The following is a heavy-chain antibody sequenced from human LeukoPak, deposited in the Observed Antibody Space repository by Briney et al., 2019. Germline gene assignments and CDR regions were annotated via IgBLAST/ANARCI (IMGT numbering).Heavy chain of an antibody. J-gene: IGHJ6*02. CDR2: ISYDGGAI. V-gene: IGHV3-30*18. CDR3: AKDNRLPFSYYGMDV. Sequence: PGGSLRLSCAASGFTFSNYGIHWVRQAPGKGLEWVAVISYDGGAIYYIDSVKGRFTISRDNSKSTLSLQMNSLRAEDTAVYYWAKDNRLPFSYYGMDVWGQGTTVTVSS. D-gene: IGHD2/OR15-2a*01. CDR1: GFTFSNYG.